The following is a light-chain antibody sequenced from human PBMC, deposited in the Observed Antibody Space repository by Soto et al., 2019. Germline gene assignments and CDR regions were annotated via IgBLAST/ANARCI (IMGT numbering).Light chain of an antibody. CDR2: GAS. CDR1: QSVSSNN. CDR3: QQYGSSPPIT. V-gene: IGKV3-20*01. Sequence: EIVLTQSPGTLSLSPGERATLSCRASQSVSSNNLAWYQHKPGQAPRLLIYGASSRATGIPDRFSGSGSGTDFTLTISRLEPEDFAVYYCQQYGSSPPITFGGGSKVEIK. J-gene: IGKJ4*01.